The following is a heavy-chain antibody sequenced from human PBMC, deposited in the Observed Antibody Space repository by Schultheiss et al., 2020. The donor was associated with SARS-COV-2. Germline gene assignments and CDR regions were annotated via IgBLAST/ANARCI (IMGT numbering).Heavy chain of an antibody. V-gene: IGHV3-74*01. CDR1: GFTFSSYW. J-gene: IGHJ3*02. D-gene: IGHD4-23*01. CDR2: INSDGSST. Sequence: GGSLRLSCAASGFTFSSYWMHWVRQAPGKGLVWVSRINSDGSSTSYADSVKGRFTISRDNAKNSLYLQMNSLRAEDTAVYYCARGPNDYGGPMAFDIWGQGTMVTVSS. CDR3: ARGPNDYGGPMAFDI.